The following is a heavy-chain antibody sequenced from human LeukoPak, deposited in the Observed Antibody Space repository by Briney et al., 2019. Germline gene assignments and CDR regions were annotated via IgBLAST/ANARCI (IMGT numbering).Heavy chain of an antibody. CDR2: IDPSDPYR. CDR1: GNTFTTYW. Sequence: GESLKISSKGSGNTFTTYWITGCRQMPGKGLEWRGRIDPSDPYRTSSPSSPGHVTISADKPISTAYPQWSSLKASDTAMYYCARSANPGYYNGMDVWGQGTTVTVSS. V-gene: IGHV5-10-1*01. J-gene: IGHJ6*02. D-gene: IGHD1-14*01. CDR3: ARSANPGYYNGMDV.